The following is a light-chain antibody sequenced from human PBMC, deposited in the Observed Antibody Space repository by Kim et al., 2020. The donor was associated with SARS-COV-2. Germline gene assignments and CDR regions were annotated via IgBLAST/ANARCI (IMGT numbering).Light chain of an antibody. CDR3: QHYYTHPLT. V-gene: IGKV1-16*01. J-gene: IGKJ4*01. Sequence: DIQMTQSPSSLSASVGDRVTITCRASQGINNYLAWFQQKPGRATKSLIYAASALHSGVPSRFSGNGSGTDFTLTISSLQPEDFATYYCQHYYTHPLTFGGGTKVDIK. CDR1: QGINNY. CDR2: AAS.